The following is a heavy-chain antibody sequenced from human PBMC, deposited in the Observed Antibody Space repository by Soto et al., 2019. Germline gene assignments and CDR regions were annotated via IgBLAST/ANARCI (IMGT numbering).Heavy chain of an antibody. CDR1: GFTFSNFA. CDR3: PKDHSISPEGVWGFDF. J-gene: IGHJ4*02. D-gene: IGHD6-13*01. Sequence: EVQLLESGGGLVQPGGSLRLSCAASGFTFSNFALSWVRQAPGKGPQWVSSILGGGGATFYADSVKGRFTISRDNSKNTLYLQMSSLRADDTAVYHCPKDHSISPEGVWGFDFWGRGTLVTVSS. CDR2: ILGGGGAT. V-gene: IGHV3-23*01.